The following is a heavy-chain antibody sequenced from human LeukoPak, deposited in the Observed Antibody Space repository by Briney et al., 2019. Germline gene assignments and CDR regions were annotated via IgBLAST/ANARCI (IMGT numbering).Heavy chain of an antibody. J-gene: IGHJ4*02. Sequence: PPQTLSLPCTVFGGSIISSSYYWGWIRQPPGKGLEWIGSIYYSGSTYYNPSLKSRVTISVDTSKNQFSLKLSSVTAADTAVYYCARGSPRSGKSYSSSRKERYYFDYWGQGTLVTVSS. CDR1: GGSIISSSYY. CDR3: ARGSPRSGKSYSSSRKERYYFDY. CDR2: IYYSGST. V-gene: IGHV4-39*01. D-gene: IGHD6-13*01.